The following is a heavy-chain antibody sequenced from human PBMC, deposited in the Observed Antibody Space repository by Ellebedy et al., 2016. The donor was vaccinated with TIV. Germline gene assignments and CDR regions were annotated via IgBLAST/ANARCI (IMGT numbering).Heavy chain of an antibody. CDR3: ARDRVSSGWFPAILH. Sequence: SETLSLTCTVSGGSISSYYWNWIRQSPGKGLEWIGYIYYTGGTNYNPSLKGRVTISLDTSKNQFSLKMTSVTAADTAVYYCARDRVSSGWFPAILHWGQGALVTVSS. CDR1: GGSISSYY. CDR2: IYYTGGT. V-gene: IGHV4-59*01. J-gene: IGHJ4*02. D-gene: IGHD6-19*01.